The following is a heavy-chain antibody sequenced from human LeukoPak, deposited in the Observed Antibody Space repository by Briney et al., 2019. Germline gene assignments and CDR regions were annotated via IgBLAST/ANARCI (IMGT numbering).Heavy chain of an antibody. CDR3: ATEGAAAGTQGFDY. V-gene: IGHV4-4*07. CDR1: GGSISSYY. Sequence: SETLSLTCTVSGGSISSYYWSWIRQPAGKGLEWIGRIYTSGSTNYNPSLKSRVTMSLDTSKNQFSLKLSSVTAADTAVYYCATEGAAAGTQGFDYWGQGTLVTVSS. CDR2: IYTSGST. J-gene: IGHJ4*02. D-gene: IGHD6-13*01.